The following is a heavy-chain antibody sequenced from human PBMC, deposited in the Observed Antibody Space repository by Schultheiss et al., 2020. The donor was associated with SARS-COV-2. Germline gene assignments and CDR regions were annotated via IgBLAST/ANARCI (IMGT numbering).Heavy chain of an antibody. Sequence: GGSLRLSCAASGFTFSSYGMHWVRQAPGKGLEWVAVISYDGSNKYYADSVKGRFTISRDNSKNTLYLQMNSLRAEDTAVYYCAKDRGDSSSLWGQGTTVTVSS. CDR3: AKDRGDSSSL. J-gene: IGHJ6*02. V-gene: IGHV3-30*18. CDR1: GFTFSSYG. D-gene: IGHD6-6*01. CDR2: ISYDGSNK.